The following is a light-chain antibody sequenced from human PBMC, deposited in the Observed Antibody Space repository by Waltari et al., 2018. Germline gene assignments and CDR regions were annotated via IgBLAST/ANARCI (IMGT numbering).Light chain of an antibody. CDR1: QSVSRA. CDR2: GAS. CDR3: QHYLRLPVT. V-gene: IGKV3-20*01. Sequence: EIVLTQSPGTLSLSLGERATLFCRASQSVSRALTWYQQKPGQAPRLLIYGASTRAPGIPDRFSGSGSGTDFSLTISRLEPDDFAVYYCQHYLRLPVTFGQGTTVEV. J-gene: IGKJ1*01.